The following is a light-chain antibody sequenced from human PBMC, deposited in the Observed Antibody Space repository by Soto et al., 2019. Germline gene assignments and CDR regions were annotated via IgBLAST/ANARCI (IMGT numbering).Light chain of an antibody. CDR3: IQVLQTVT. CDR2: LGS. J-gene: IGKJ5*01. V-gene: IGKV2-28*01. CDR1: QSLLHSNGYNY. Sequence: DIVMNHSTLSLPFTPGEPASISCRSSQSLLHSNGYNYLDWYLQKPGQSPQLLIYLGSNRASVVPYRFSGSGSGTNCTLKISRVEAEDVGVYYCIQVLQTVTFRQGTRLEIK.